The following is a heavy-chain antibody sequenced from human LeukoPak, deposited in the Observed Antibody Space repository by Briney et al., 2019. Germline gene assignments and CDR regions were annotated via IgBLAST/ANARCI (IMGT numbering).Heavy chain of an antibody. CDR1: GFTVSSNY. V-gene: IGHV3-23*01. CDR2: ISGSGGST. CDR3: AKDRGSPVVVTAFDY. D-gene: IGHD2-21*02. Sequence: AGGSLRLSCAASGFTVSSNYMNWVRQVPGKGLEWVSTISGSGGSTYNADSVKGRFTISRDNSKNTLYLQMNSLKAEDTAVYYCAKDRGSPVVVTAFDYWGQGTLVTVSS. J-gene: IGHJ4*02.